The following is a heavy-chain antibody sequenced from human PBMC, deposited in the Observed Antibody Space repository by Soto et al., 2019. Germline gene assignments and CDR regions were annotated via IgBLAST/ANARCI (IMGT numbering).Heavy chain of an antibody. V-gene: IGHV3-7*01. CDR3: ARNFRQD. CDR2: INPDGSEK. CDR1: GLTFTNYW. Sequence: GGSLRLSCSASGLTFTNYWLSWVRQAPGKGLEWVANINPDGSEKSYVESVRGRFTISRDDAKNSLYLQMNSLRAEDTAVYYCARNFRQDWGQGALVTVSS. J-gene: IGHJ4*02. D-gene: IGHD3-10*01.